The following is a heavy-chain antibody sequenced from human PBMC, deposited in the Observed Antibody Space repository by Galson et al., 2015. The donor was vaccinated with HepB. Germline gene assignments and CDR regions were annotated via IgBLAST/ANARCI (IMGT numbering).Heavy chain of an antibody. D-gene: IGHD3-3*01. J-gene: IGHJ6*02. CDR2: IIPIFGTA. V-gene: IGHV1-69*13. CDR1: GGTFSSYA. CDR3: ARVRGRGRFWSGYNYGMDV. Sequence: SVKVSCKASGGTFSSYAISWVRQAPGQGLEWMGGIIPIFGTANYAQKFQGRVTITADESTSTAYMELSSLRSEDTAVYYCARVRGRGRFWSGYNYGMDVWGQGTTVTVSS.